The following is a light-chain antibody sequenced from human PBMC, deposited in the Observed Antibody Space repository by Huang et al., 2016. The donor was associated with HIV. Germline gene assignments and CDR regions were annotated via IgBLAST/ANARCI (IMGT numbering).Light chain of an antibody. J-gene: IGKJ4*01. CDR3: QQYGTSPLT. CDR1: QSVTNTY. Sequence: EIVLTQSPGTLSLSPGERATLSCRASQSVTNTYLAWYQQRPGRAPRLLIYGASNRATGIPDRISGSGSGTDFTLTINRLGSEDSAVYYCQQYGTSPLTFGGGTKVEIK. V-gene: IGKV3-20*01. CDR2: GAS.